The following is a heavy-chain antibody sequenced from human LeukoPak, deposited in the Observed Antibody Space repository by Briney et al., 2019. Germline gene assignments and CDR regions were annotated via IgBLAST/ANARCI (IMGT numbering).Heavy chain of an antibody. CDR3: ARDRGYSYGYFDY. CDR2: IYYSGST. CDR1: GCSISSYY. Sequence: SETLSLTCTVSGCSISSYYWSWIRQPPGKGLEWIGYIYYSGSTNYNPSLKSRVTISVDTSKNQFSLKLSSVTAADTAVYYCARDRGYSYGYFDYWGQGTLVTVSS. D-gene: IGHD5-18*01. J-gene: IGHJ4*02. V-gene: IGHV4-59*01.